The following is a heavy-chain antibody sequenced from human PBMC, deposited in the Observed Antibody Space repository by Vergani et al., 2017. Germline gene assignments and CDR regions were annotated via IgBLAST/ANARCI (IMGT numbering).Heavy chain of an antibody. J-gene: IGHJ6*04. CDR1: GGTFSSYA. CDR2: IIPILGIA. CDR3: ARTNSRYNWNPYYYYGMDV. D-gene: IGHD1-20*01. V-gene: IGHV1-69*04. Sequence: QVQLVQSGAEVKKPGSSVKVSCKASGGTFSSYAISWVRQAPGQGLEWMGRIIPILGIANYAQKFQGRVTITADKSTSTAYMELSSLRSEDTAVYYCARTNSRYNWNPYYYYGMDVWGKGTTVTVSS.